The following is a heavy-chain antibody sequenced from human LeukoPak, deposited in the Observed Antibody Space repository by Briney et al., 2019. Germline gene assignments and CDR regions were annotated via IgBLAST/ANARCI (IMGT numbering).Heavy chain of an antibody. CDR1: GGSISSGGYY. CDR3: ASLWFGEYYFDY. Sequence: SEALSLTCTVSGGSISSGGYYWSWIRQHPGKGLEWIGYIYYSGSTYYNPSLKSRVTISVDTSKNQFSLKLSSVTAADTAVYYCASLWFGEYYFDYWGQGTLVTVSS. V-gene: IGHV4-31*03. J-gene: IGHJ4*02. CDR2: IYYSGST. D-gene: IGHD3-10*01.